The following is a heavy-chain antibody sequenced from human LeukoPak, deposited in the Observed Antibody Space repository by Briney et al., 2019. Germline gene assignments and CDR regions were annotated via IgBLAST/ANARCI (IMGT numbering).Heavy chain of an antibody. V-gene: IGHV1-18*01. CDR1: GYTFTSYG. J-gene: IGHJ4*02. Sequence: GASVKVSCKASGYTFTSYGISWVRQAPGQGLEWMGWISAYNGNTNYAQKLQGRVTMTTDASTSTAYMELRSLRSDDTAVYYCARDLGYYGSGRPYYFDYWGQGTLVTVSS. CDR2: ISAYNGNT. CDR3: ARDLGYYGSGRPYYFDY. D-gene: IGHD3-10*01.